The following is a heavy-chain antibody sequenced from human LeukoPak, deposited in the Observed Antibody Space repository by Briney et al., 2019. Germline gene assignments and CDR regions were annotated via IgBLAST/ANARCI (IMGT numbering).Heavy chain of an antibody. Sequence: ASVKVSCKASGYTFTSHGISWVRQAPGQGLEWMGIINPSGGSTSYAQKFQGRVTMTRDTSTSTVYMELSSLRSEDTAVYYCARDRITMVRGVIIDVGNWFDPWGQGTLVTVSS. D-gene: IGHD3-10*01. V-gene: IGHV1-46*01. J-gene: IGHJ5*02. CDR2: INPSGGST. CDR3: ARDRITMVRGVIIDVGNWFDP. CDR1: GYTFTSHG.